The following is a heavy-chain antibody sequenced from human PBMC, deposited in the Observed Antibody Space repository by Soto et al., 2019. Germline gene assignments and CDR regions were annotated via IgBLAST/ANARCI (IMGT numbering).Heavy chain of an antibody. V-gene: IGHV1-8*02. D-gene: IGHD5-18*01. CDR1: GYSFTSYD. J-gene: IGHJ5*02. CDR2: MNPNSGNT. CDR3: ATAPHRVERVGYGGGYFDP. Sequence: GASVKVSCKASGYSFTSYDINWVRQAAGQGLEWMGWMNPNSGNTAYAQRFQGRVSMTRNTSTTTAYMELSSLRSEDTAVYYCATAPHRVERVGYGGGYFDPWGQGTLVTVSS.